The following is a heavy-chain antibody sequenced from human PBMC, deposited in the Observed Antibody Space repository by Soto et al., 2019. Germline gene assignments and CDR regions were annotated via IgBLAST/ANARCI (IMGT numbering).Heavy chain of an antibody. CDR2: LSGDSSAI. V-gene: IGHV3-48*01. D-gene: IGHD5-12*01. CDR3: ARDGCYSGCEGGVDF. CDR1: GFTFSSYA. Sequence: EVHLVESGGGLVQPGGSLRLSCATSGFTFSSYAMNWVRQAPGKGLEWVSYLSGDSSAIYYTDSVKGRFTISRDKSKNCLFRQMNTLRVKDTAGYYCARDGCYSGCEGGVDFWGQGGLVAVS. J-gene: IGHJ4*02.